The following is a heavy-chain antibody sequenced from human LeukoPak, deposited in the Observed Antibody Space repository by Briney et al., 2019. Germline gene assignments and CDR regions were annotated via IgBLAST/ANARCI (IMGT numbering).Heavy chain of an antibody. CDR2: IIGSGGST. D-gene: IGHD3-22*01. Sequence: PGGSLRLSCAASGFTFYNYAMSRVRQAPGKGLVWVSVIIGSGGSTYDAEPLKGLLTISRDNSKNTLYLQMNSMRAEDTALYYCAKDGIGGIYYDSSGYFDNWGQGTPVTVSS. J-gene: IGHJ4*02. V-gene: IGHV3-23*01. CDR1: GFTFYNYA. CDR3: AKDGIGGIYYDSSGYFDN.